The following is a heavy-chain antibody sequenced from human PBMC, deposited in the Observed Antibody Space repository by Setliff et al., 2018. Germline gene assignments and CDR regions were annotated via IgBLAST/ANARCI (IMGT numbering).Heavy chain of an antibody. CDR3: AKDRWGYADP. J-gene: IGHJ5*02. V-gene: IGHV3-30*02. CDR1: GFTFSTSA. D-gene: IGHD2-2*01. Sequence: GGSLRLSCATSGFTFSTSAMHWLRQSPDNRLEWLAYIHYGGGHIQYADSGKGRFTVSRDNAMDTLFLQMNGLTTDDTAKYFCAKDRWGYADPWGQGTLVTVSS. CDR2: IHYGGGHI.